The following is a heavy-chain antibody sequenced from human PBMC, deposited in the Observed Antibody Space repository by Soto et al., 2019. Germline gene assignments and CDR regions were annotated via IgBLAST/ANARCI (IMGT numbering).Heavy chain of an antibody. V-gene: IGHV4-34*01. CDR1: GGSFSGYY. J-gene: IGHJ4*02. CDR2: INHSGRP. Sequence: SETLSLTCAVYGGSFSGYYWSWIRQPPGKGLEWIGEINHSGRPNYNPSLKSRFTISVDTSKIRFSLRLGSVTAADTAVYYCAREGYYDSSGYFLLGFDYWGQGTLVTVSS. D-gene: IGHD3-22*01. CDR3: AREGYYDSSGYFLLGFDY.